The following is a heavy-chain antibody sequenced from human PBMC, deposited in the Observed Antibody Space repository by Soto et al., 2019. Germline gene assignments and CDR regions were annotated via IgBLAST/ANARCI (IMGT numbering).Heavy chain of an antibody. D-gene: IGHD3-10*01. CDR3: ARRFYYGSGSYPWFDP. Sequence: PSETLSLTCTVSGGSIRSYYWSWFRQPPGKGLEWIAYIFHSGSTNYNPSLKSRVTISMDMSKNQFSLKLSSVTAADTAVYYCARRFYYGSGSYPWFDPWGQGTLVTVS. V-gene: IGHV4-59*08. CDR1: GGSIRSYY. J-gene: IGHJ5*02. CDR2: IFHSGST.